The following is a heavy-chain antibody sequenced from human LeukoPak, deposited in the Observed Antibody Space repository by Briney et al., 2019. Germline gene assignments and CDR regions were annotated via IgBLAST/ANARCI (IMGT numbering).Heavy chain of an antibody. D-gene: IGHD6-13*01. CDR3: ARVRAAAGLPYYFDY. Sequence: ASVKVSCKVSGYTLTELSMHWVRQAPGKGLEWMGGFDPEDGETIYAQKFQGRVTMTEDTSTDTAYMELSRLRSDDTAVYYCARVRAAAGLPYYFDYWGQGTLVTVSS. V-gene: IGHV1-24*01. CDR1: GYTLTELS. J-gene: IGHJ4*02. CDR2: FDPEDGET.